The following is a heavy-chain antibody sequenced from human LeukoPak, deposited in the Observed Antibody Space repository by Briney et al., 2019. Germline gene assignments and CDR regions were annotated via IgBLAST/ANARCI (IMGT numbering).Heavy chain of an antibody. Sequence: ASVKVSCKASGYTFTNYAMNWVRQAPGQGLEWMGWINTNTGNSTYAQGFTGRFVFSLDTSVSTAYLQISSLKAEDTAVYYCARVGYYYDSSGFYYDWYFDPWGRGTLVTVSS. CDR1: GYTFTNYA. CDR2: INTNTGNS. V-gene: IGHV7-4-1*02. D-gene: IGHD3-22*01. CDR3: ARVGYYYDSSGFYYDWYFDP. J-gene: IGHJ2*01.